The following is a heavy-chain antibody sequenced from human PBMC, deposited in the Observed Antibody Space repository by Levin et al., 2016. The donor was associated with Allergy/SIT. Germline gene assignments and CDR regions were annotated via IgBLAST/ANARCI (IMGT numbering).Heavy chain of an antibody. V-gene: IGHV3-30*02. CDR3: AKGGYCSDTSCYLKRAMDV. D-gene: IGHD2-2*01. J-gene: IGHJ6*02. Sequence: GGSLRLSCTASGFTFNTYGMHWVRQTPGKGLEWVALIRYDGSNKYYEDSVKGRFTISRDNSKNTLYLQMDSLRLEDTAVYYCAKGGYCSDTSCYLKRAMDVWGQGTTVTVSS. CDR1: GFTFNTYG. CDR2: IRYDGSNK.